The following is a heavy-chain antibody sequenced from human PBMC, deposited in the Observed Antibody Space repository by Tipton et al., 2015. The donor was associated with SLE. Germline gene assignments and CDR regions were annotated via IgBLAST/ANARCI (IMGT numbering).Heavy chain of an antibody. V-gene: IGHV4-59*01. CDR2: IYHSGSS. CDR3: ARDPYDSWSDYQATFDY. Sequence: GLVKPSETLSLTCTVSGGSISNYSWSWIRQPPGKGLEWIGSIYHSGSSQYNPSLKSRVAISADTSNNQFSLELRSVTAADTAVYYCARDPYDSWSDYQATFDYWGQGTLATVSP. J-gene: IGHJ4*02. D-gene: IGHD3-3*01. CDR1: GGSISNYS.